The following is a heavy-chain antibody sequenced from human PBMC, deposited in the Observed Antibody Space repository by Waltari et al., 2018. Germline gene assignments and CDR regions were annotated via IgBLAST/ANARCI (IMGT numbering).Heavy chain of an antibody. CDR1: GGSISSSNYY. J-gene: IGHJ4*02. CDR3: ASGGGYTNGWDY. V-gene: IGHV4-39*07. CDR2: IYYSGST. Sequence: QPLLQESGPGLVKPSETLSLTCSGSGGSISSSNYYWGWIRQPPGKGLDWIGSIYYSGSTYYNSSLKSRVTISLDTSKNQFSLKLSSVTAADTAVYFCASGGGYTNGWDYWGQGTLVTVSS. D-gene: IGHD6-19*01.